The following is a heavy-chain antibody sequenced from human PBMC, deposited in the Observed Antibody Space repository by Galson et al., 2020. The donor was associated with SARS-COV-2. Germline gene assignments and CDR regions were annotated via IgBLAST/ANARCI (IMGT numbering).Heavy chain of an antibody. CDR1: GFTFSSYA. CDR2: ISYNGSNK. CDR3: ARSDGYNNALDY. Sequence: GGSLRLSCAASGFTFSSYAMHWVRQAPGKGLEWVAVISYNGSNKYYADSVKGRFTISRDNSKNTLYLQMNSLRAEETAVYYCARSDGYNNALDYWGQGTLVTVSS. V-gene: IGHV3-30-3*01. D-gene: IGHD4-4*01. J-gene: IGHJ4*02.